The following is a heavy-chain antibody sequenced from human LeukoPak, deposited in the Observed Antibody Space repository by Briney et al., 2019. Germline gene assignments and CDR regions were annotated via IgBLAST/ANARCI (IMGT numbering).Heavy chain of an antibody. CDR3: ARGRWTDVARGSYYFDY. Sequence: GGSLRLSCGASGITFSSYSMNWVRQAPGKGLEWVSYISSSGSTKYYADSVKGRFTISRDNAKNSLYLQMNSLRAEDTAVYYCARGRWTDVARGSYYFDYWGQGTLVSVSS. D-gene: IGHD3-10*01. J-gene: IGHJ4*02. CDR1: GITFSSYS. CDR2: ISSSGSTK. V-gene: IGHV3-48*04.